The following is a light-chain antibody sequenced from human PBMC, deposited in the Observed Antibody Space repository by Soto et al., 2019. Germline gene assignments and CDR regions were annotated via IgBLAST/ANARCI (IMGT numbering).Light chain of an antibody. J-gene: IGKJ2*01. CDR2: GAS. CDR1: QSVSSSN. Sequence: DIVLTQSPDTLSLSPGERATLSCRASQSVSSSNFAWYQQKPAQAPRLLIYGASRRAPGIPDRFSGSGSGADFTLTISRLEPEDFVVYYCQQYSTLPHTFGQGTKVDIK. CDR3: QQYSTLPHT. V-gene: IGKV3-20*01.